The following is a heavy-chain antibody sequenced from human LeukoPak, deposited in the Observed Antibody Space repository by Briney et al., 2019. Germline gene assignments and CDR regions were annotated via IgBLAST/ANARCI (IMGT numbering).Heavy chain of an antibody. CDR3: AIDDRTNTWPFDY. J-gene: IGHJ4*02. Sequence: GGSLRLSCAASGFSFSNYAMSWVREAPGKGLEWVSSIIGSGGSTVYADSVGGRFTISRENSTNTLYLQMNSLRAEDTALYYCAIDDRTNTWPFDYWGQGTLVTVSS. D-gene: IGHD2-8*01. CDR2: IIGSGGST. CDR1: GFSFSNYA. V-gene: IGHV3-23*01.